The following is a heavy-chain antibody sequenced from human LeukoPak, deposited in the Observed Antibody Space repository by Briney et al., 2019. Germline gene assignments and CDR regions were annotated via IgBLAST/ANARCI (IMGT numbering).Heavy chain of an antibody. CDR1: GYTFTSYD. CDR3: ARAWDSSGYSPRAYYYYGMDV. CDR2: MNPNSGNT. D-gene: IGHD3-22*01. Sequence: GASVKVSCKASGYTFTSYDINWVRQATGQGLEWMGWMNPNSGNTGYAQKFQGRVTMTRNTSISTAYMELSSLRSEDTAVYYCARAWDSSGYSPRAYYYYGMDVWGQGTTVTVS. V-gene: IGHV1-8*01. J-gene: IGHJ6*02.